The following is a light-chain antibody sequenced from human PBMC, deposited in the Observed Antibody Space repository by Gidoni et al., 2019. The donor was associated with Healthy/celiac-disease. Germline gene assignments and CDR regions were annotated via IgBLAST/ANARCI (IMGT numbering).Light chain of an antibody. CDR3: QQSYSTLL. CDR2: AAY. V-gene: IGKV1-39*01. Sequence: DIQMTQSPSSLSASVGDRVTITCRARQSISRYLNWYQQKPGKAPKLLIYAAYSLQSGVPSRFSGSGSGTDFTLTISSLQPEDFATYYCQQSYSTLLFGGGTKVEIK. CDR1: QSISRY. J-gene: IGKJ4*01.